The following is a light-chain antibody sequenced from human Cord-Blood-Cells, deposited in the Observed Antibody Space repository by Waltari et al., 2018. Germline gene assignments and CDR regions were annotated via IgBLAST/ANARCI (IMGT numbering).Light chain of an antibody. Sequence: DIQMTQSPSTLSASVGDRVTITCRPSPSISSWLAWYQQKPGKAPKLLIYKASSLESGVPSRFSGSGSGTEFTLTISSLQPDDFATYYCQQYNSYSRTFGQGTKVEIK. CDR3: QQYNSYSRT. CDR1: PSISSW. V-gene: IGKV1-5*03. CDR2: KAS. J-gene: IGKJ1*01.